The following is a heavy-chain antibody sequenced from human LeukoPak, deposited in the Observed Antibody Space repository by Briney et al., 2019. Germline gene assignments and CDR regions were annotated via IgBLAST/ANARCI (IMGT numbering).Heavy chain of an antibody. V-gene: IGHV3-23*01. D-gene: IGHD6-13*01. CDR3: NICRYSSSWYFDY. J-gene: IGHJ4*02. CDR1: GFTFSNYA. Sequence: GGSLRLSCAASGFTFSNYAMSWVRQAPGKGLEWVSAISGSGDNTYYADSVKGRFTISRDNAKNSLYLQMNSLRAEDTAVYYCNICRYSSSWYFDYWGQGTLVTVSS. CDR2: ISGSGDNT.